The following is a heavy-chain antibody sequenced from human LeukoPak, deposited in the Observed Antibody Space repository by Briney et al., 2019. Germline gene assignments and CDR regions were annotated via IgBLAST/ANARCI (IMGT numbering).Heavy chain of an antibody. CDR3: ASGAYSYYYMDV. J-gene: IGHJ6*03. CDR1: GGSISSYY. D-gene: IGHD4-11*01. CDR2: IYYSGST. Sequence: SETLSLTCTVSGGSISSYYWSWIRQPPGKGLKWIGYIYYSGSTNYNPSLKSRVTISVDTSKNQFSLKLSSVTAADTAVYYCASGAYSYYYMDVWGKGTTVTISS. V-gene: IGHV4-59*01.